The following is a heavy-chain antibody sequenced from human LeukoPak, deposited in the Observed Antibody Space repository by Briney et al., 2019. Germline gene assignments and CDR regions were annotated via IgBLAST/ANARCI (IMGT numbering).Heavy chain of an antibody. CDR2: MNPNSGNT. J-gene: IGHJ6*03. CDR1: GYTFTGYD. CDR3: ASFSSSGWYSHYYYMDV. V-gene: IGHV1-8*03. Sequence: GASVKVSCKASGYTFTGYDINWVRQATGQGLEWMGWMNPNSGNTGYAQKFQGRVTITRNTSISTAYMELSSLRSEDTAVYYCASFSSSGWYSHYYYMDVWGKGTTVTVSS. D-gene: IGHD6-19*01.